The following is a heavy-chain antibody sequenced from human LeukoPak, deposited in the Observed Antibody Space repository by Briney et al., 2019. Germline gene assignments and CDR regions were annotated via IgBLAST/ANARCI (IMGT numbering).Heavy chain of an antibody. Sequence: GGSLRLSCAASGFIVNNYEMNWVRQAPGKGLEWVSYISSSGSTMYYADSVKGRFTTSRDFSKKILYLQMDSLRAEDTGVYYCARGFGMDVWGQGTTVTVSS. J-gene: IGHJ6*02. CDR1: GFIVNNYE. V-gene: IGHV3-48*03. CDR2: ISSSGSTM. CDR3: ARGFGMDV.